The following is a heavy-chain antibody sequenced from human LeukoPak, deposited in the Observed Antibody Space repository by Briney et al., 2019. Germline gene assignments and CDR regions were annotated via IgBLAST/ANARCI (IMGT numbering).Heavy chain of an antibody. J-gene: IGHJ4*02. Sequence: PGGSLRLSCAASGFTFSSYAMSWVRQAPGKGLEWVSAISGSGGSTYYADSVKGRFTISRDNSKNTLYLQMNSLTAEDTAVYYCAKATWVHYGDRSIDYWGQGTLVTVSS. V-gene: IGHV3-23*01. D-gene: IGHD4-17*01. CDR1: GFTFSSYA. CDR2: ISGSGGST. CDR3: AKATWVHYGDRSIDY.